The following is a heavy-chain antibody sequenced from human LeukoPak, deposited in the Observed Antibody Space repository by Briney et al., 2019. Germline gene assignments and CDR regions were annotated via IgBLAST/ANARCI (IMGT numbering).Heavy chain of an antibody. Sequence: GGSLRLSCAASGFTFSSYAMSWVRQAPGKGLEWVSGISGSGGSTYYADSVKGRFTISRDNSKNTLYLQMNSLRGEDTAVHYCAKDGTKEAGWATTFDYWGLGTLVTVSS. CDR3: AKDGTKEAGWATTFDY. J-gene: IGHJ4*02. V-gene: IGHV3-23*01. CDR1: GFTFSSYA. D-gene: IGHD4-11*01. CDR2: ISGSGGST.